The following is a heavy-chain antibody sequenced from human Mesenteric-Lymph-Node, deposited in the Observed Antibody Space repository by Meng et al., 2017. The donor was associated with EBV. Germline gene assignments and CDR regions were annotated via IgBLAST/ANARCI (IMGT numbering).Heavy chain of an antibody. V-gene: IGHV4-4*02. CDR2: IEHSGSS. CDR3: SSHPYCSSTSCSWFDH. CDR1: RASSSSCSW. Sequence: GEGWVRLEATLSSRSAVSRASSSSCSWWTLGRLPQGKGLELIGEIEHSGSSNYNPSLKSRVTIAVNKSKNPFCLKLSSVTAAETAVYYCSSHPYCSSTSCSWFDHWGQGTLVTVSS. D-gene: IGHD2-2*01. J-gene: IGHJ5*02.